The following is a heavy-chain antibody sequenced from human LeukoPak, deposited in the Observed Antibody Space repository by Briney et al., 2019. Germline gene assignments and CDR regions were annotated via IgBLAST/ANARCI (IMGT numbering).Heavy chain of an antibody. CDR1: GFTFSSYW. Sequence: GGSLRLSCAASGFTFSSYWMSWVRQAPGKGLEWVANIKQDGSEKYYVDSVKGRFTISRDNSKNTLYLQMNSLRAEDTAVYYCAKDLYGTMVRGTFDYWGQGTLVTVSS. V-gene: IGHV3-7*03. J-gene: IGHJ4*02. D-gene: IGHD3-10*01. CDR2: IKQDGSEK. CDR3: AKDLYGTMVRGTFDY.